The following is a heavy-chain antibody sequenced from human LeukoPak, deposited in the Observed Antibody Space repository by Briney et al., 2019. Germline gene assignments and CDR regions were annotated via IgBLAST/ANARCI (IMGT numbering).Heavy chain of an antibody. CDR1: GFTFSSYI. CDR2: ISSSSSTI. Sequence: GGSLRLSCAASGFTFSSYIMNWVRQAPGKGLEWVSYISSSSSTIYYADSVKGRFTISRDNAKNSLYLQMNSLRAEDTAVYYCARSFTIFGVVIEDYFDYWGQGTLVTVSS. J-gene: IGHJ4*02. V-gene: IGHV3-48*01. CDR3: ARSFTIFGVVIEDYFDY. D-gene: IGHD3-3*01.